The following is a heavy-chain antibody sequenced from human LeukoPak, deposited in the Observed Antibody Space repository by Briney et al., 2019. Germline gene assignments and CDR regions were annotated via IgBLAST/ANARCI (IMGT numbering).Heavy chain of an antibody. CDR2: ISAYNGNT. CDR3: AREQLAAAGYYYYGMDV. Sequence: GASVKVSCKASGYTFTSYGISWVRQAPGQGLEWTGWISAYNGNTNYAQKLQGRVTMTTDTSTSTAYMELRSLRSDDTAVYYCAREQLAAAGYYYYGMDVWGQGTTVTVSS. J-gene: IGHJ6*02. CDR1: GYTFTSYG. V-gene: IGHV1-18*01. D-gene: IGHD6-13*01.